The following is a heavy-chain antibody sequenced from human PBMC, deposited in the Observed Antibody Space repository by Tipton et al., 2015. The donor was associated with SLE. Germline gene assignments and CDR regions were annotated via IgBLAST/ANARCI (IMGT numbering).Heavy chain of an antibody. CDR3: ASLVSGSSTLGYYYYYYGMDV. V-gene: IGHV4-34*01. Sequence: TLPLTCAVYGGSFSGYYWSWIRQPPGKGLEWIGEINHSGSTNYNPSLKSRVTISVDTSKNQFSLKLSSVTAADTAVYYCASLVSGSSTLGYYYYYYGMDVWGQGTTVTVSS. J-gene: IGHJ6*02. CDR1: GGSFSGYY. D-gene: IGHD2-2*01. CDR2: INHSGST.